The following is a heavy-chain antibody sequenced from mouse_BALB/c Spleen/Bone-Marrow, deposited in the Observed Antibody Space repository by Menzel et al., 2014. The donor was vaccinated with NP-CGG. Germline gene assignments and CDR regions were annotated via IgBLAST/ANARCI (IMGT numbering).Heavy chain of an antibody. D-gene: IGHD4-1*01. V-gene: IGHV14-3*02. Sequence: EVKLQESGAELVKPGASVKLPCTASGFNIKDTYMHWVKQRPEQGLEWIGRIDPANGNTKYDPKFQGKATITADTSSNTAYLQPSSLTSEDTAVYYCARAGRGRYFDVWGAGTTVTVSS. CDR1: GFNIKDTY. CDR2: IDPANGNT. J-gene: IGHJ1*01. CDR3: ARAGRGRYFDV.